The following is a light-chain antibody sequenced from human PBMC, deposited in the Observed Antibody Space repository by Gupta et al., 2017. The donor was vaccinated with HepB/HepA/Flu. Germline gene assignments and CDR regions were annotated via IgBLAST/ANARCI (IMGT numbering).Light chain of an antibody. CDR3: AAWDDSLNGCV. V-gene: IGLV1-44*01. CDR2: SNN. CDR1: SSNIGSNT. Sequence: QSVLTQPPSASGTPGQRVTISCSGSSSNIGSNTVDCYQQLPGTAPKLLIYSNNQRPSGVPARFSGSKSGTSASLAISGLQSEDEADYYCAAWDDSLNGCVFGTGTKVTVL. J-gene: IGLJ1*01.